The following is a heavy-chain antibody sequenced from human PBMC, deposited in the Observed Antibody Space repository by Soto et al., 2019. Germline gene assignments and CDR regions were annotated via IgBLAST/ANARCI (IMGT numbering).Heavy chain of an antibody. Sequence: RASVKVSCKASGYTFTSYGISWVRQAPGQGLEWMGWISAYNGNTNYAQKLQGRVTMTTDTSTSTAYMELRSLRSDDTAVYYCARWGSIAAAVPYGMDVWGQGTTVTVSS. CDR2: ISAYNGNT. D-gene: IGHD6-13*01. J-gene: IGHJ6*02. V-gene: IGHV1-18*04. CDR3: ARWGSIAAAVPYGMDV. CDR1: GYTFTSYG.